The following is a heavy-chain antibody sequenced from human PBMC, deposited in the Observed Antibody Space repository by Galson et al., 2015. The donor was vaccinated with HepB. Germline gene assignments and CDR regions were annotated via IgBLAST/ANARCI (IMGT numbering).Heavy chain of an antibody. Sequence: SLRLSCAASGFIFSTYEMNWVRQAPGEGLECVSYITSSGTTIYYADSVQGRFTVSRDNAKNSLYLQMNSLRAEDTAIYYCARVRVAAATLDYWGQATLVTVSP. CDR3: ARVRVAAATLDY. V-gene: IGHV3-48*03. D-gene: IGHD6-13*01. J-gene: IGHJ4*02. CDR1: GFIFSTYE. CDR2: ITSSGTTI.